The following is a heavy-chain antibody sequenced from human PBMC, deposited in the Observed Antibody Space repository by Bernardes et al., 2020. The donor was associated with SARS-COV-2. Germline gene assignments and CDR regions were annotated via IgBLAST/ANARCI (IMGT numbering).Heavy chain of an antibody. CDR1: GGSISSNSYY. J-gene: IGHJ4*02. V-gene: IGHV4-39*01. CDR3: ARHSIRVYSSGWYAFDY. Sequence: TCTVSGGSISSNSYYWGWIPQPKGKELEWIGSIYYSGSTYYNPSLNSRVTISVDTSKNQFSLKLSSVTAADTAVSYFARHSIRVYSSGWYAFDYWGKGTLVTVSS. D-gene: IGHD6-19*01. CDR2: IYYSGST.